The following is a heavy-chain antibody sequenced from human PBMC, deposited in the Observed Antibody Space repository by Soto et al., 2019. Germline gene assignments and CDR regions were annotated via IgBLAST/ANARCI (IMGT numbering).Heavy chain of an antibody. CDR1: VFTFSSYW. Sequence: GGSLRLSCEASVFTFSSYWMTWVRQAPGKGLEWVANIKQDGSEKNYVASVKGRFTISRDNAKNSLYLQMNSLRAENTAVYYCATGVVGAAYYWGQGTLVTVSS. CDR3: ATGVVGAAYY. V-gene: IGHV3-7*01. D-gene: IGHD1-26*01. CDR2: IKQDGSEK. J-gene: IGHJ4*02.